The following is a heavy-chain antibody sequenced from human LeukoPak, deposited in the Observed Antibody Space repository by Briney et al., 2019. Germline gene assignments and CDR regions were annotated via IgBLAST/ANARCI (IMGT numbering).Heavy chain of an antibody. V-gene: IGHV3-11*04. J-gene: IGHJ4*02. D-gene: IGHD6-13*01. CDR2: LSSSGNTI. CDR1: GFTFSDYY. CDR3: ARDGSSSLQLDY. Sequence: PGGSLRLSCAASGFTFSDYYINWIRQAPGMGLEWVAYLSSSGNTIYYADSVKGRFTISRDNAKKSVYLQMNSLRAEDTAVYYCARDGSSSLQLDYWGQGTLVTVSS.